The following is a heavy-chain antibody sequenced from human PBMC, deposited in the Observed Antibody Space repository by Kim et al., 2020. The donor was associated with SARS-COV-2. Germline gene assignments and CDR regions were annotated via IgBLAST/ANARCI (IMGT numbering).Heavy chain of an antibody. D-gene: IGHD6-19*01. CDR3: ATVIAVAGMESG. V-gene: IGHV1-2*02. J-gene: IGHJ4*02. Sequence: NYAQKFQGRVTMTRDTSISTAYMELSRLRSDDTAVYYCATVIAVAGMESGWGQGTLVTVSS.